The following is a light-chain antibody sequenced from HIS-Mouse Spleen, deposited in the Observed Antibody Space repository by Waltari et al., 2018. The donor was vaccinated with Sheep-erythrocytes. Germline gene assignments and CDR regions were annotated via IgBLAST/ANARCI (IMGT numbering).Light chain of an antibody. CDR3: CSYAGSYNHV. J-gene: IGLJ1*01. CDR2: DDS. Sequence: SYVLTQSPSVSVAPGQTARITCWGNNIGRKSVHWYQQKPGQAPGLVVYDDSDRPSGIPERFSGSKSGNTASLTISGLQAEDEADYYCCSYAGSYNHVFATGTKVTVL. CDR1: NIGRKS. V-gene: IGLV3-21*02.